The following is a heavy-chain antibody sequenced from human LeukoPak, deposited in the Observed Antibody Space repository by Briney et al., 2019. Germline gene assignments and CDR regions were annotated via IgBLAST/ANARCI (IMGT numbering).Heavy chain of an antibody. J-gene: IGHJ4*02. CDR3: ARGQGWFGKPLDY. D-gene: IGHD3-10*01. Sequence: GASVKVSCKASGYTFTGYYMHWVRQAPGQGLEWMGWINPNSGGTNYAQKFQGRVTMTRDTSISTAYMELSRLRSDDTAVYYCARGQGWFGKPLDYWGQGTLVTVSS. V-gene: IGHV1-2*02. CDR1: GYTFTGYY. CDR2: INPNSGGT.